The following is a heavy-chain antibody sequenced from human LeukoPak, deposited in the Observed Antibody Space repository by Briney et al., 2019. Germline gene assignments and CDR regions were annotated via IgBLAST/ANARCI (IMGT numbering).Heavy chain of an antibody. D-gene: IGHD6-13*01. V-gene: IGHV1-69*05. J-gene: IGHJ6*02. Sequence: GASVKVSCKASGGTFSSYAISWVRQAPGQGLEWMGGIIPIFGTANYAQKFQGRVTITTDESTSAAYMELSSLRSEDTAVYYCARSSSWSSYYYYGMDVWGQGTTVTVSS. CDR3: ARSSSWSSYYYYGMDV. CDR2: IIPIFGTA. CDR1: GGTFSSYA.